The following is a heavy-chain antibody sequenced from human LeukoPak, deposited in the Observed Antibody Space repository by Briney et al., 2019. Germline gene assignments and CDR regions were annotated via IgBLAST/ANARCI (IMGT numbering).Heavy chain of an antibody. CDR1: GFTFSSYW. CDR2: IKQDGSEK. CDR3: ARAPGEGWFDP. J-gene: IGHJ5*02. V-gene: IGHV3-7*01. D-gene: IGHD4-17*01. Sequence: PGGPLRLSCAASGFTFSSYWMSWVPQAPGKGLEWVASIKQDGSEKYYVDSVKGRFTISRDNAKNSLYLQMNSLRAEDTALYYCARAPGEGWFDPWGQGTLVTVSS.